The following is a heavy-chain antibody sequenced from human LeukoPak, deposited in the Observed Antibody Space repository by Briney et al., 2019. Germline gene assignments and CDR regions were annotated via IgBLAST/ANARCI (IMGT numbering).Heavy chain of an antibody. D-gene: IGHD1-1*01. V-gene: IGHV3-21*04. CDR1: GFTFSSYS. J-gene: IGHJ4*02. Sequence: GGSLRLSCAASGFTFSSYSMNWVRQAPGKGLEWVSSISSSSSYIYYADSVKGRFTISRDNSKNTLYLQMNSLRAEDTAVYYCAKTPDMGTFDYWGQGTLVTVSS. CDR3: AKTPDMGTFDY. CDR2: ISSSSSYI.